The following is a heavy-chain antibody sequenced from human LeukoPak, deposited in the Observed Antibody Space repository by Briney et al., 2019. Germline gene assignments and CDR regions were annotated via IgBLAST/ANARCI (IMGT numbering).Heavy chain of an antibody. V-gene: IGHV3-53*01. Sequence: GGSLRLSCAASGFTVSSNYMSWVRQAPGKGLEWVSVIYSGGSTYYADSVKGRFTISRDNSKNTLYLQMNSLRAEDTAVYYCARHSLETDAFDIWGQGTMVTVSS. CDR1: GFTVSSNY. CDR3: ARHSLETDAFDI. J-gene: IGHJ3*02. D-gene: IGHD5-24*01. CDR2: IYSGGST.